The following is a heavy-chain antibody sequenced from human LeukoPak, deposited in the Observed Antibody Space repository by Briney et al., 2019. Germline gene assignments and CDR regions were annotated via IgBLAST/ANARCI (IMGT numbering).Heavy chain of an antibody. CDR3: AKDKTTVTTKWDAFDI. CDR2: ISVSGGST. V-gene: IGHV3-23*01. CDR1: GFTFSSYA. Sequence: GGSLRLSCAASGFTFSSYAMSWVRQAPGKGLEWVSAISVSGGSTYYADSVKGRFTISRDNSKNTLYLQMNSLRAEDTAVYYCAKDKTTVTTKWDAFDIWGQGTMVTVSS. D-gene: IGHD4-17*01. J-gene: IGHJ3*02.